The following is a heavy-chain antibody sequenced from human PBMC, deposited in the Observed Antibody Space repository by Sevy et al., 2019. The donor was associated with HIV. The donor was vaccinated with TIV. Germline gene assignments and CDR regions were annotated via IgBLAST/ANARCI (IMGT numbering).Heavy chain of an antibody. CDR2: IHQSGST. CDR1: GGSISSGLYS. V-gene: IGHV4-30-2*01. D-gene: IGHD2-8*01. Sequence: SETLSLTCAVSGGSISSGLYSWSWIRQPPGKGLEWIGYIHQSGSTSYTPSLKSRVNISLDRSKNQFSLKMSSVRAADTAVYDCARVNGNSEWGYYFDYWGQGTLVTVSS. J-gene: IGHJ4*02. CDR3: ARVNGNSEWGYYFDY.